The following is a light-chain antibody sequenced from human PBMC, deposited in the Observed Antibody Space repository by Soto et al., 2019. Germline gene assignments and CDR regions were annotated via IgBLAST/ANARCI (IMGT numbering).Light chain of an antibody. Sequence: QSVLTQPAAVSGSPGQSITISCTGTVSDVGAYSYVSWYQHHPGKAPKLIIYEVFNRPSGVSDRFSGSKSGNTASLTISGLQAEDEADYYCLSYTGSDTLGVFGTGTKVTV. V-gene: IGLV2-14*01. CDR1: VSDVGAYSY. CDR2: EVF. CDR3: LSYTGSDTLGV. J-gene: IGLJ1*01.